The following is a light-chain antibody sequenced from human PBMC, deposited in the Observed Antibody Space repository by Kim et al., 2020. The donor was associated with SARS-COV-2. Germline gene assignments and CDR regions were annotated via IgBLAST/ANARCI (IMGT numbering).Light chain of an antibody. CDR2: DVS. CDR1: SSDVGGYNY. Sequence: QSALTQPASVSGSPGQTITISCTGTSSDVGGYNYVSWYQQHPGKAPKLMIDDVSNRPSGVSNRFSGSKSGNTASLTISGLQAEDEADYYCSSYTSSSTWVFGGGPQLPVL. V-gene: IGLV2-14*03. CDR3: SSYTSSSTWV. J-gene: IGLJ3*02.